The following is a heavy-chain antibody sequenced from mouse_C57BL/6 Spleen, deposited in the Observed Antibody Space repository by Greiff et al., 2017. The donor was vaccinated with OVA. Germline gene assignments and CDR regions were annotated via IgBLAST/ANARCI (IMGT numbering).Heavy chain of an antibody. J-gene: IGHJ2*01. CDR2: ISYDGSN. CDR3: ARGGSVVAAYFDD. Sequence: VQLKQSGPGLVKPSQSLSLTCSVTGYSITSGYYWNWIRQFPGNKLEWMGYISYDGSNNYNPSLKNRISNNSDKYKKQFILKLKSVTTEDTATDYGARGGSVVAAYFDDWGQGTTLTVSS. D-gene: IGHD1-1*01. CDR1: GYSITSGYY. V-gene: IGHV3-6*01.